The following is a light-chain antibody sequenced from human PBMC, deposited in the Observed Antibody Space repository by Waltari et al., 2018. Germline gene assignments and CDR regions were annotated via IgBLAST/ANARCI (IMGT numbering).Light chain of an antibody. CDR3: LQHDNLPYT. CDR1: QGIAKY. Sequence: DIQMTQSPSSLSASGGDTITITCQASQGIAKYLNWYQQKPGKAPDLLIYGTSNLQAGVPSRFSGSGSGTDFTLTISSLQPEDIATYYCLQHDNLPYTFGQGTRLE. CDR2: GTS. V-gene: IGKV1-33*01. J-gene: IGKJ2*01.